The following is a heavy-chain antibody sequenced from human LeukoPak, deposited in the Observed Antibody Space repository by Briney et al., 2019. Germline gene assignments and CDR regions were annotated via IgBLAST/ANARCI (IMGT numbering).Heavy chain of an antibody. J-gene: IGHJ4*02. D-gene: IGHD6-6*01. CDR2: ISGSGGST. V-gene: IGHV3-23*01. CDR3: AKDWPEPSIAASRLPGLFDY. Sequence: GGSLRLSCAASGFTFSSYAMSWVRQAPGKGLEWVSAISGSGGSTYYADSVKGRFTISRDNSKNTLYLQMNSLRAEDTAVYYCAKDWPEPSIAASRLPGLFDYWGQGTLVTVSS. CDR1: GFTFSSYA.